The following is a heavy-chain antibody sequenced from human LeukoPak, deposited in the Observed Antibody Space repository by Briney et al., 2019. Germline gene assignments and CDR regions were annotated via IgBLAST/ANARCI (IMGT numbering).Heavy chain of an antibody. J-gene: IGHJ4*02. CDR1: GDSISSNYC. V-gene: IGHV4-39*01. Sequence: SETLSLTCNVSGDSISSNYCWDWIRQPPGKGLEWIATIWYSEGTYYNPSLESRVIISVDTSKTQFSLRLTSVTATDTAIYYCARRYCSGGVCYFFDSWGQGTLVTVSS. CDR2: IWYSEGT. D-gene: IGHD2-15*01. CDR3: ARRYCSGGVCYFFDS.